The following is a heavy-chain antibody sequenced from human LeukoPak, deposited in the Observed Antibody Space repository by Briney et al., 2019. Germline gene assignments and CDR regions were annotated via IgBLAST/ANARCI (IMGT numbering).Heavy chain of an antibody. CDR2: ISGSGGST. Sequence: TGGSLRLSCAASGFTFSTYAVNWVRQAPGKGLEWVSTISGSGGSTYYADSVKGRFTISRDNSKNTLYLQMNSLRAEDTAVYYCAKGQSRVLMVYASVRLGWFDPWGQGTLVTVSS. D-gene: IGHD2-8*01. CDR1: GFTFSTYA. V-gene: IGHV3-23*01. J-gene: IGHJ5*02. CDR3: AKGQSRVLMVYASVRLGWFDP.